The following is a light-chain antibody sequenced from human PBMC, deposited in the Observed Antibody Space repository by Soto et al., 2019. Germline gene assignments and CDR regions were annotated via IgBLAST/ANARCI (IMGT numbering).Light chain of an antibody. J-gene: IGLJ2*01. CDR1: SSDIGAYNY. Sequence: QSVLTQPASVSGSPGQSITISCTGTSSDIGAYNYVSWYQQLPGKAPKLMIYDVDNRPSGVSDRFSGSKSGNTASLTISGLQTEDETDYYCSAYTTNHTVVFGTGTKADRP. V-gene: IGLV2-14*01. CDR2: DVD. CDR3: SAYTTNHTVV.